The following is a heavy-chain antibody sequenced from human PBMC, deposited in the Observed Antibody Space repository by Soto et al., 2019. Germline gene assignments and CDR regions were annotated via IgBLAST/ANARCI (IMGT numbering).Heavy chain of an antibody. D-gene: IGHD3-10*02. V-gene: IGHV4-31*03. J-gene: IGHJ4*02. CDR1: GASGSTGVYY. CDR3: AGAVSDFDVRRYRTSYFDQ. Sequence: TLSLSSTVSGASGSTGVYYWTWIRQPPAKGLEWIGYIDNSGSTYYNPSLTGRVDISVDTSKNEFSLNLQSLTAADTAFYYCAGAVSDFDVRRYRTSYFDQWGQGILVTVSS. CDR2: IDNSGST.